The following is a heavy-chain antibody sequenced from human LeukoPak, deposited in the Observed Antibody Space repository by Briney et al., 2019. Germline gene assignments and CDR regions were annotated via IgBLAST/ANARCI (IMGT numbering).Heavy chain of an antibody. CDR2: IIPIFGTA. Sequence: SVKASCKVSGGTFSSYAISWVRQAPGQGLEWMGGIIPIFGTANYAQKFQGRVTITADESTSTAYMELSSLRSEDTAVYYCARVYYDSSGYYPRPPYYFDYWGQGTLVTVSS. CDR3: ARVYYDSSGYYPRPPYYFDY. V-gene: IGHV1-69*01. D-gene: IGHD3-22*01. CDR1: GGTFSSYA. J-gene: IGHJ4*02.